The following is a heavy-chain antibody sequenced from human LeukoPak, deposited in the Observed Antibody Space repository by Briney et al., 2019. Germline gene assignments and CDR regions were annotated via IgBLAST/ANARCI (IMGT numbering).Heavy chain of an antibody. CDR3: ARRSHVDSPPF. CDR1: GGSISSYD. D-gene: IGHD2-21*01. V-gene: IGHV4-59*08. J-gene: IGHJ1*01. CDR2: IFYSGST. Sequence: PSETLSLTCTVSGGSISSYDWNWIRQSPGNKLEWIGYIFYSGSTNYNPSLKSRVTVSVDTSENQFSLKVTSVTAADTAVYYCARRSHVDSPPFWGQGTLVTVSS.